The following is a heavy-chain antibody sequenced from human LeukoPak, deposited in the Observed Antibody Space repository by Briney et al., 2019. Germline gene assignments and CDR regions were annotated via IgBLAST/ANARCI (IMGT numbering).Heavy chain of an antibody. CDR1: GFTFSSYA. D-gene: IGHD6-13*01. J-gene: IGHJ4*02. CDR2: TKNKAESHIT. CDR3: ARDTAAALDY. V-gene: IGHV3-72*01. Sequence: GGSLRLSCAASGFTFSSYAMSWVRQAPGKGLEWVGRTKNKAESHITDYAASVKGRFFSSRDDSKNSLYLQMNSLQTDDTGIYYCARDTAAALDYWGQGILVTVSS.